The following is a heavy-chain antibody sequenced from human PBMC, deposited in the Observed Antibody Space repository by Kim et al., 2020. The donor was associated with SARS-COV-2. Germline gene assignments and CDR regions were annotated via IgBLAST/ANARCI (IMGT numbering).Heavy chain of an antibody. D-gene: IGHD3-10*01. Sequence: SETLSLTCVVSGGSIFSNGFYWGWIRQPPGAGLEYIGNIYHTGSTYYNPSLKSRVTISVDTSKNQFSLDLTSVTAADTAVYYCARNYGAGSYYDFWGQGTLVTVSS. J-gene: IGHJ4*02. CDR3: ARNYGAGSYYDF. V-gene: IGHV4-39*01. CDR1: GGSIFSNGFY. CDR2: IYHTGST.